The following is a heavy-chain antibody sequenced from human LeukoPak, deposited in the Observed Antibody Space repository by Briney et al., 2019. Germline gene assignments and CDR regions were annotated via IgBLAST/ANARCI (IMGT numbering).Heavy chain of an antibody. CDR2: IHYIGST. D-gene: IGHD4-17*01. V-gene: IGHV4-59*01. CDR3: ARGLISGEGARDYYYYMDV. Sequence: SETLSLTCTVSGGSISSYYWSWIRQPPGKGLELIGYIHYIGSTWYNPSLKSRVTISVDMSKRQFSLMLTSVTAADTAVYNCARGLISGEGARDYYYYMDVWGKGTTVTVSS. J-gene: IGHJ6*03. CDR1: GGSISSYY.